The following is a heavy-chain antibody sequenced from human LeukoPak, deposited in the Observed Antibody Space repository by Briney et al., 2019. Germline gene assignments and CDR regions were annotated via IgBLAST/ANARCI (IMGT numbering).Heavy chain of an antibody. CDR2: IGPTGSDR. Sequence: PGGSLRLSCTASGLTFSSSGFNWVRQAPGKGLEWVSSIGPTGSDRYHADSVKGRVTISRDNANNFLYLQMNSLRAEDTAVYYCATETNGRHYDYWGQGILLTVSS. CDR1: GLTFSSSG. J-gene: IGHJ4*02. V-gene: IGHV3-21*06. CDR3: ATETNGRHYDY. D-gene: IGHD1-14*01.